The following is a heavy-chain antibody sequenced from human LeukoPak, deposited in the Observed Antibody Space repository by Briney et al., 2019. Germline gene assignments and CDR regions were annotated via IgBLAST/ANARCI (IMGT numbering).Heavy chain of an antibody. Sequence: PGRSLRLSCAASGFTFSSYVMHWVRQAPAKGLERVAVISSDGSSKYYADSVKGRFTISRDNSKNTLYVQMNSLRAEDTAVYYCARGKKIWSTLGDWGQGTLVTVSS. D-gene: IGHD3-16*01. J-gene: IGHJ4*02. V-gene: IGHV3-30-3*01. CDR3: ARGKKIWSTLGD. CDR1: GFTFSSYV. CDR2: ISSDGSSK.